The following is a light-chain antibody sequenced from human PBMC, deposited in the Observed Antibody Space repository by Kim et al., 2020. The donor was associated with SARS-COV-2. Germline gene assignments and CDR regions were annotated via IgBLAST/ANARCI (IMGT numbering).Light chain of an antibody. CDR1: SRRSYY. J-gene: IGLJ3*02. CDR3: NSRNSNDNVV. V-gene: IGLV3-19*01. CDR2: SKN. Sequence: VALGQTVRITCQGDSRRSYYATWYQQTPGQAPILVIYSKNHRPSGIPDRFSGSSSGTTTSLTITGTPAGDAADYCCNSRNSNDNVVFGGGTQLTVL.